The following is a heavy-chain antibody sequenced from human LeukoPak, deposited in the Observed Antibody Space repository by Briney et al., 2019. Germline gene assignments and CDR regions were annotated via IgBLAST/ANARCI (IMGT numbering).Heavy chain of an antibody. J-gene: IGHJ4*02. D-gene: IGHD3-22*01. CDR3: ARGAPFHYYDSSVVY. Sequence: ASVKVSCKASGYTFTSYGISWVRQAPGQGLEWMGWIGAYNGNTNYAQKLQGRVTMTTDTSTSTAYMELRSLRSDDTAVYYCARGAPFHYYDSSVVYWGQGTLVTVSS. CDR2: IGAYNGNT. V-gene: IGHV1-18*01. CDR1: GYTFTSYG.